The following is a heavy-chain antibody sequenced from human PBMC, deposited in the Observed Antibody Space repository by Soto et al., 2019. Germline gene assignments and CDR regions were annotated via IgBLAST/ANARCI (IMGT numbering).Heavy chain of an antibody. V-gene: IGHV1-69*13. CDR3: ARDLAAYFDWLLFAQSEAPPYYYYGMDV. D-gene: IGHD3-9*01. Sequence: ASVKFSCKASGYSFTANSMHWVRQAPGQGLEWMGWINPNNGTANYAQKFQGRVTITADESTSTAYMELSSLRSEDTAVYYCARDLAAYFDWLLFAQSEAPPYYYYGMDVWGQGTTVTVSS. CDR1: GYSFTANS. CDR2: INPNNGTA. J-gene: IGHJ6*02.